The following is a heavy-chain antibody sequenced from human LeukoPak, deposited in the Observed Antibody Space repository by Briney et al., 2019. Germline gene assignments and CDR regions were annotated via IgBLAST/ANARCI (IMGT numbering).Heavy chain of an antibody. CDR2: ISSSSSTI. V-gene: IGHV3-48*01. Sequence: GGSLRLSCAASGFTFSSYSMNWVRQAPGKGLEWVSYISSSSSTIYYADSVKGRFTISRDNSKNTLYLQMNSLRAEDTAVYYCARPSTEASSGYYYGRESEYFQHWGQGTLVTVSS. J-gene: IGHJ1*01. CDR1: GFTFSSYS. D-gene: IGHD3-22*01. CDR3: ARPSTEASSGYYYGRESEYFQH.